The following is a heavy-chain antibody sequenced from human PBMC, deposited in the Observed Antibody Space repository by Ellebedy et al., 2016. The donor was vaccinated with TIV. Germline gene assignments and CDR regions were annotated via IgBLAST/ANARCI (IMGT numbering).Heavy chain of an antibody. CDR1: GYTFTSYG. J-gene: IGHJ4*02. Sequence: ASVKVSCXASGYTFTSYGISWVRQAPGQGLEWMGWISAYNGNTNYAQKLQGRVTMTRDTSITTAYMELSRLRSDDTAVYYCARALPGGRPEDYWGQGTLVTVSS. V-gene: IGHV1-18*01. D-gene: IGHD1-14*01. CDR3: ARALPGGRPEDY. CDR2: ISAYNGNT.